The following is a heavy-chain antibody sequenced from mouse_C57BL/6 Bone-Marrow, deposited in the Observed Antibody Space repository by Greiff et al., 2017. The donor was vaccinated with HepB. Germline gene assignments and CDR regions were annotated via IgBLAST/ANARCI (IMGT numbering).Heavy chain of an antibody. J-gene: IGHJ2*01. CDR3: ARRGDH. V-gene: IGHV1-76*01. CDR1: GYTFTDYY. CDR2: IYPGSGNT. Sequence: QVQLKESGAELVRPGASVKLSCKASGYTFTDYYINWVKQRPGQGLEWIARIYPGSGNTYYNEKFKGKATLTAEKSSSTAYMQLSSLTSEDSAVYFCARRGDHWGQGTTLTVSS.